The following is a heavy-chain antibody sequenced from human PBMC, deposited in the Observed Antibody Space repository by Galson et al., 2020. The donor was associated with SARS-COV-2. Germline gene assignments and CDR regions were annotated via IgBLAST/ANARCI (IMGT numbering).Heavy chain of an antibody. CDR1: GFTFSSYG. CDR3: AKDHTFSGSSPD. D-gene: IGHD6-6*01. Sequence: GGSLRLSCAASGFTFSSYGMHWVRQAPGKGLGWVAVISYDGSNKYYADSVKGRFTISRDNSKNTLYLQMNSLRAEDTAVYYCAKDHTFSGSSPDWGQGTLVTVSS. CDR2: ISYDGSNK. J-gene: IGHJ4*02. V-gene: IGHV3-30*18.